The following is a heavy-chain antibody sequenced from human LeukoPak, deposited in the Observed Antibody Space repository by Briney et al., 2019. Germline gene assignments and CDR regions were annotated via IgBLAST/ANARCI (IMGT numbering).Heavy chain of an antibody. J-gene: IGHJ4*02. D-gene: IGHD3-10*01. V-gene: IGHV1-2*02. CDR1: GYTFTGYY. CDR2: INPHTGDT. CDR3: ARVPDTYYLGSGTYYAD. Sequence: ASVKVSCKASGYTFTGYYMHWVRQAPGQGLEWMGWINPHTGDTKYAQKFQGRVTMTRDTSITTAYMDLSSLRSDDTAVYYCARVPDTYYLGSGTYYADWGQGTLVTVSS.